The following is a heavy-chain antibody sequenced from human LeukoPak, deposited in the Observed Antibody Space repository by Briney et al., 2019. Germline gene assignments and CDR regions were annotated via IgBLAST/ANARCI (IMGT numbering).Heavy chain of an antibody. Sequence: PGGSLRLSCAASGFTFSSYGMHWVRQAPGKGLEWVAVISYDGSNKYYADSVKGRFTISRDNSKNTLYLQMNSLRAEDTAVYYCAKGGVSIGSWGQGTLVTVSS. D-gene: IGHD2-15*01. CDR3: AKGGVSIGS. V-gene: IGHV3-30*18. CDR2: ISYDGSNK. CDR1: GFTFSSYG. J-gene: IGHJ4*02.